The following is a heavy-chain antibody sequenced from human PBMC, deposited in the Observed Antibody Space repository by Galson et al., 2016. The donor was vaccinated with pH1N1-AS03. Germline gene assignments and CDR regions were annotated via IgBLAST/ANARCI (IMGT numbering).Heavy chain of an antibody. CDR3: ARLPHNDNPGFDY. V-gene: IGHV4-4*07. J-gene: IGHJ4*02. CDR2: MYDSGFT. Sequence: SETLSLTCTVSGVSVSSYHWSWIRQSAGKGLEWIGRMYDSGFTPYNPSLRSRVTMSVDRSKNQLSLRVTSVTAADTAIYYCARLPHNDNPGFDYWGQGTLVTVSS. CDR1: GVSVSSYH. D-gene: IGHD1-14*01.